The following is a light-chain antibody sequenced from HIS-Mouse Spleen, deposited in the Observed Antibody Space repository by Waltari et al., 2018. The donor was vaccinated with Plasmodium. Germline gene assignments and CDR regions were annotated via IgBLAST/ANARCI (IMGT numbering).Light chain of an antibody. CDR1: NLGDKY. J-gene: IGLJ2*01. V-gene: IGLV3-1*01. CDR2: QDS. Sequence: SSELPQPPSVSVSPGQTASITCPGDNLGDKYACGYQQKPSQSPLLVIYQDSKRPSGIPERFSGSNAGNTATLTISGTQAMDEADYYCQAWDSSTVVFGGGTKLTVL. CDR3: QAWDSSTVV.